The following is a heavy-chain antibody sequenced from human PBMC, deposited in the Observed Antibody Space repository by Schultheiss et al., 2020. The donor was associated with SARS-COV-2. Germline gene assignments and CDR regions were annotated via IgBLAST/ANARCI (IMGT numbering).Heavy chain of an antibody. CDR2: IYYSGST. CDR1: GGSISSGGYY. J-gene: IGHJ4*02. Sequence: SETLSLTCTVSGGSISSGGYYWSWIRQPPGKGLEWIGSIYYSGSTYYNPSLKSRVTISVDTSKNQFSLKLSSVTAADTAVYYCARGQAGGARSWPPNFDYWGQGTLVTVSS. CDR3: ARGQAGGARSWPPNFDY. D-gene: IGHD6-13*01. V-gene: IGHV4-39*07.